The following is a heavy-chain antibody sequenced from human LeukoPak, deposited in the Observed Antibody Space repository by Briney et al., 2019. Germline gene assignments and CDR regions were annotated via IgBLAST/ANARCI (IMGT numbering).Heavy chain of an antibody. Sequence: GGSLRLSCAASGFTFSNYSMNLVRQAPGKGLEWVSSISSSSSCIYYADSVKGRFTISRDNAKNSLYLQMNSLRAEDTAVYYCATVGYSSGWHSPIDYWGQGTLVTVSS. CDR1: GFTFSNYS. D-gene: IGHD6-19*01. CDR2: ISSSSSCI. J-gene: IGHJ4*02. CDR3: ATVGYSSGWHSPIDY. V-gene: IGHV3-21*01.